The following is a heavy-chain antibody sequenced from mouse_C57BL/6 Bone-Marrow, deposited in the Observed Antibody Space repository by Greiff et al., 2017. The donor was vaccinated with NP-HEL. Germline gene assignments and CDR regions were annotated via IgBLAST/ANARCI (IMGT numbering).Heavy chain of an antibody. D-gene: IGHD2-5*01. V-gene: IGHV1-64*01. CDR2: IHPNSGST. CDR1: GYTFTSYW. Sequence: VQLQQPGAELVKPGASVKLSCKASGYTFTSYWMHWVKQRPGQGLEWIGMIHPNSGSTNYNEKFKSKATLTVDKSSSTAYMQLSSLTSEDSAVYYCARSPYYSNYGGNYWGQGTTLTVSS. J-gene: IGHJ2*01. CDR3: ARSPYYSNYGGNY.